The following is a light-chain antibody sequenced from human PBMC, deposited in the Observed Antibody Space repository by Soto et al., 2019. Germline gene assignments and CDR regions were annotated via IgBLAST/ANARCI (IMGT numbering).Light chain of an antibody. CDR2: GAS. CDR3: QQYCSSPRT. Sequence: EIVLTQSPGTLSLSPGERATLSCRASQSVSSSYLAWYQQKPGQAPRLLIYGASSRATGIPDRFSGSGSGTDFTLTISRLEPEHFAVYYCQQYCSSPRTFGQGTKVDIK. J-gene: IGKJ1*01. CDR1: QSVSSSY. V-gene: IGKV3-20*01.